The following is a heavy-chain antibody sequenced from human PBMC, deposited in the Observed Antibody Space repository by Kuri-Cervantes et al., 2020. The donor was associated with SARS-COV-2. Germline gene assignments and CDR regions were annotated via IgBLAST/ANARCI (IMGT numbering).Heavy chain of an antibody. D-gene: IGHD3-3*01. J-gene: IGHJ5*02. CDR2: MNPNSGNT. CDR3: ARVGYDFWSGPKWFDP. V-gene: IGHV1-8*03. Sequence: ASVKVSCKASGYTFTSYGISWVRQAPGQGLEWMGWMNPNSGNTGNAQKFQGRVTITRNTSISTAYMELSSLRSEDTAVYYCARVGYDFWSGPKWFDPWGQGTLVTVSS. CDR1: GYTFTSYG.